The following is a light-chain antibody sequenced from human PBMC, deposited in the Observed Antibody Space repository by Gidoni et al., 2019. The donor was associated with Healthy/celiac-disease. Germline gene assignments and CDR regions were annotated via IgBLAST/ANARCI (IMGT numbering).Light chain of an antibody. CDR2: AAS. J-gene: IGKJ2*01. Sequence: IQMTQSPSYLSASVGDRVTITCRASQSISSYLNWYQQKPGKAPKLLIYAASRLQSGVPSRFSGSGSGTDFNLTISSLQPEDFATYYCQQSYSTPRTFGQGTKLEIK. V-gene: IGKV1-39*01. CDR1: QSISSY. CDR3: QQSYSTPRT.